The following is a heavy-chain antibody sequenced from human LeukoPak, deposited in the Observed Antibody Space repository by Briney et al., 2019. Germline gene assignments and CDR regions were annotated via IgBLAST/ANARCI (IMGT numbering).Heavy chain of an antibody. V-gene: IGHV3-15*01. CDR1: GFTFSNAW. J-gene: IGHJ5*02. D-gene: IGHD3-16*01. CDR2: IKSKTDGGTT. CDR3: AKIGSQWIGLGGFGDNWFDP. Sequence: GGSLRLSCAASGFTFSNAWMSWVRQAPGKGLEWVGRIKSKTDGGTTDYAAPVKGRFTISRDDSKNTLYLQMNSLRAEDTAVYYCAKIGSQWIGLGGFGDNWFDPWGQGTLVTVSS.